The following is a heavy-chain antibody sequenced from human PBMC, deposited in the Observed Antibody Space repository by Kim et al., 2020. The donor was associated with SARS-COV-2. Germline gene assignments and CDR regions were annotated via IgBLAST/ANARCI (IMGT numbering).Heavy chain of an antibody. CDR1: GGTFSSYA. CDR2: IIPIFGTA. D-gene: IGHD6-13*01. Sequence: ASVKVSCKASGGTFSSYAISWVRQAPGQGLEWMGGIIPIFGTANYAQKFQGRVTITADESTSTAYMELSSLRSEDTAVYYCARGVSGDNPYSSSWYYFDYWGQGTLVTVSS. J-gene: IGHJ4*02. CDR3: ARGVSGDNPYSSSWYYFDY. V-gene: IGHV1-69*13.